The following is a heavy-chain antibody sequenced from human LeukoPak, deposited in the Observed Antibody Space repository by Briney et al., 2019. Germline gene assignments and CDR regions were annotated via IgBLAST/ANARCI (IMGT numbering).Heavy chain of an antibody. Sequence: GASVKVSCKASGYTFTSYYMHWVRQAPGQGLEWMGIINPSGGSTSYAQKFQGRVTMTRDTSTSTVYMELSSLRSEDTAVYYCARSFLASSGTVRGVTDYWGQGTLVNVSS. D-gene: IGHD3-10*01. CDR1: GYTFTSYY. CDR3: ARSFLASSGTVRGVTDY. V-gene: IGHV1-46*01. J-gene: IGHJ4*02. CDR2: INPSGGST.